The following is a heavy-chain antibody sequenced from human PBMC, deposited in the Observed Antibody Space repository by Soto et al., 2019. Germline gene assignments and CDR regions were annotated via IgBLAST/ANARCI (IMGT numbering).Heavy chain of an antibody. CDR2: INPSGGGT. CDR1: GYTFTNYY. CDR3: AREVRAAAGGTSDDGMDV. J-gene: IGHJ6*02. V-gene: IGHV1-46*01. D-gene: IGHD6-13*01. Sequence: QVQLVQSGAEVKKPGASVKVSCKASGYTFTNYYIHWVRQAPGQGLEWMGIINPSGGGTYYAQRFQGRVTMTSDMSRSTVDMELRSLRSEDTAVYYCAREVRAAAGGTSDDGMDVWGQGTTVTVSS.